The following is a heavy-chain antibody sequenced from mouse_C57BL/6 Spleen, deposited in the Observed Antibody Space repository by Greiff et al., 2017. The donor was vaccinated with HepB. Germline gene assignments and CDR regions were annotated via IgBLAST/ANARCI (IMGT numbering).Heavy chain of an antibody. V-gene: IGHV1-15*01. Sequence: QVQLKESGAELVRPGASVTLSCKASGYTFTDYEMHWVKQTPVHGLEWIGAIDPETGGTAYNQKFKGKAILTADKSSSTAYMELRSLTSEDSAVYYCTPFITTVVATNYFDYWGQGTTLTVSS. CDR1: GYTFTDYE. J-gene: IGHJ2*01. CDR2: IDPETGGT. D-gene: IGHD1-1*01. CDR3: TPFITTVVATNYFDY.